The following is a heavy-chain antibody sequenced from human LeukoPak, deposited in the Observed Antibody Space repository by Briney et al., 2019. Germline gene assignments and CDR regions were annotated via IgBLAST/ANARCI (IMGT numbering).Heavy chain of an antibody. CDR2: IRGYNGIT. J-gene: IGHJ3*02. D-gene: IGHD3-9*01. CDR3: AREGDYIDWPQAYDM. V-gene: IGHV1-18*01. Sequence: ASVKVSCKSSGYTFSSYGISWVRQPPAPGLEWMGWIRGYNGITETAQKVQGRLTLTTDTSKSTAYMELRTLRSDDTAVYYCAREGDYIDWPQAYDMWRQRPMVTVS. CDR1: GYTFSSYG.